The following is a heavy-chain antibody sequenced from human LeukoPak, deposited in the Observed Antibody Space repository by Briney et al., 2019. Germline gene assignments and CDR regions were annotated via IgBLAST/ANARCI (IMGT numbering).Heavy chain of an antibody. CDR3: ARVLTYSSIYYMDV. J-gene: IGHJ6*03. D-gene: IGHD6-13*01. Sequence: SETLSLTCTVSGGSISSGGYYWRWMRQHPGKGLEWIGYMYHSGSTYYNPSLKSRVTISGDTSKNQFSLKLSSVTAADTAVYYCARVLTYSSIYYMDVWGKGTTVTVSS. CDR1: GGSISSGGYY. V-gene: IGHV4-31*03. CDR2: MYHSGST.